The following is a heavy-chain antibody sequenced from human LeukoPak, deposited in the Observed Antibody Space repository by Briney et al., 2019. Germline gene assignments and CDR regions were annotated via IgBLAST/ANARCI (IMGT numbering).Heavy chain of an antibody. Sequence: PSETLSLTCTVSGGSISSYYWSWIRQPPGKGLEWIGYIYYSGSTNYNPSLKSRVTISVDTSKNQFSLKLSSVTAADTAVYHCARDAGFGELSFDYWGQGTLVTVSS. CDR1: GGSISSYY. CDR2: IYYSGST. V-gene: IGHV4-59*01. D-gene: IGHD3-10*01. J-gene: IGHJ4*02. CDR3: ARDAGFGELSFDY.